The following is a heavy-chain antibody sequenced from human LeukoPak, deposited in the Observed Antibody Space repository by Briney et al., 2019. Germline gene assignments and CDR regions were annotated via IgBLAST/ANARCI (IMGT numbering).Heavy chain of an antibody. CDR2: ISADNGNT. CDR3: AREGETFDY. V-gene: IGHV1-18*01. J-gene: IGHJ4*02. D-gene: IGHD3-16*01. CDR1: GYTFISYG. Sequence: ASVKVSCKASGYTFISYGINWVRQAPGQGLEWMGWISADNGNTKYAQKFQGRVTMTTDTSTSTAYMELRSLRSEDTAVYFCAREGETFDYWGQGTLITVSS.